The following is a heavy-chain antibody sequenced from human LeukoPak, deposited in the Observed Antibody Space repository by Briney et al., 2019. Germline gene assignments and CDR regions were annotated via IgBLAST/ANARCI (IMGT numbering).Heavy chain of an antibody. V-gene: IGHV4-39*07. D-gene: IGHD2-15*01. CDR2: IYYSGNT. CDR3: ARSLGYCSGGSCYRKWNFDY. CDR1: GDSISSSNSY. J-gene: IGHJ4*02. Sequence: SETLSLTCTVSGDSISSSNSYWGWIRQPPGKGLEWIGSIYYSGNTYYNASLKSRVTISVDTSKNQFSLKLSSVTAADTAVYYCARSLGYCSGGSCYRKWNFDYWGQGTLVTVSS.